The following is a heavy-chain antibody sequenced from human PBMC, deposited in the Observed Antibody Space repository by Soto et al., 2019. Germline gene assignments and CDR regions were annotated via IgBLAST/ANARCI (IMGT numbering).Heavy chain of an antibody. D-gene: IGHD6-6*01. V-gene: IGHV1-69*13. Sequence: SVKVSCKASGGTFSGYAISWVRQAPGQGLEWMGGIIPIFGTANYAQKFQGRVTITADESTSTAYMELSSLRSEDTAVYYCARSVAARPSRGWNYYYYGMDVWGQGTTVTVSS. CDR2: IIPIFGTA. CDR3: ARSVAARPSRGWNYYYYGMDV. CDR1: GGTFSGYA. J-gene: IGHJ6*02.